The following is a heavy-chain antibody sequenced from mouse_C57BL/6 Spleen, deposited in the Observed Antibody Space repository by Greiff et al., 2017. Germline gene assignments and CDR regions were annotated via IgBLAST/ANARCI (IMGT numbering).Heavy chain of an antibody. CDR1: GYSFTSYY. CDR2: IYPGSGNT. CDR3: ARMDYYGLDY. V-gene: IGHV1-66*01. J-gene: IGHJ2*01. D-gene: IGHD1-1*01. Sequence: VKLQESGPELVKPGASVKISCKASGYSFTSYYIHWVKQRPGQGLEWIGWIYPGSGNTKYNEKFKGKATLTADTSSSPAYMQLSSLTSEDSAVYYCARMDYYGLDYWGQGTTLTVSS.